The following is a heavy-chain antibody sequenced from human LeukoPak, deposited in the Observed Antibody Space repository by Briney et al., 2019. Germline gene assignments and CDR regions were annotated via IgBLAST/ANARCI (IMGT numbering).Heavy chain of an antibody. CDR1: GGSIDSYG. CDR2: IYYSGST. V-gene: IGHV4-59*08. Sequence: PSETLSLTCTVSGGSIDSYGWSWVRQPPGKGLEWIGDIYYSGSTNYNASLKSRVTISVHTSKKQFSLKLNSVTAADPAVYYCARLRDYESSGYYPPHFDNWGQGTLVTVSS. J-gene: IGHJ4*02. CDR3: ARLRDYESSGYYPPHFDN. D-gene: IGHD3-22*01.